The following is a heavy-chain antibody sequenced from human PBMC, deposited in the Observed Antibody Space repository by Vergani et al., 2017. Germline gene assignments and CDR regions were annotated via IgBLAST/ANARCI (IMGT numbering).Heavy chain of an antibody. D-gene: IGHD4-23*01. V-gene: IGHV3-7*01. CDR1: GLSFSGYW. CDR2: IKQDESEK. J-gene: IGHJ6*03. CDR3: ARDWTNGGSRDRDV. Sequence: EAQLVESGGDLVQPGGSLRLSCVGSGLSFSGYWVSWVRQAPGKGLEWVANIKQDESEKYYGASVKGRFTISRDNAKNSVFLQMSSLRVEDTAVYYCARDWTNGGSRDRDVWGKGTTVIVSS.